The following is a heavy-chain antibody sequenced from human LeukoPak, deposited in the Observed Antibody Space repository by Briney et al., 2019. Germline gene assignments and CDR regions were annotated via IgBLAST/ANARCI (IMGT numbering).Heavy chain of an antibody. CDR2: INPNSGGT. Sequence: ASLKVSCKASGYTFTGYYMHWVRQAPGQGLEWMVWINPNSGGTNYAQKFQGRVTITRDTSISTADIELSRLRSDDTAVYYCASVRQSMVVTGYYYYGMDVWGQGTTVTVSS. J-gene: IGHJ6*02. V-gene: IGHV1-2*02. CDR3: ASVRQSMVVTGYYYYGMDV. D-gene: IGHD2-21*02. CDR1: GYTFTGYY.